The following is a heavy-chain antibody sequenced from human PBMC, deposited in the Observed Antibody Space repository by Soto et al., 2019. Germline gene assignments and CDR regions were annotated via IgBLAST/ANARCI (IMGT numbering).Heavy chain of an antibody. CDR2: IYHSGST. CDR1: GGSISSSNW. CDR3: ARVYSGSYSDS. J-gene: IGHJ4*02. V-gene: IGHV4-4*02. Sequence: SETLSLTCAVSGGSISSSNWWSWVRQPPGKGLEWIGEIYHSGSTNYNPSLRSRVTISVDKSKKYFSLNLTSVTAADTAVYYCARVYSGSYSDSWGQGTLVTVSS. D-gene: IGHD1-26*01.